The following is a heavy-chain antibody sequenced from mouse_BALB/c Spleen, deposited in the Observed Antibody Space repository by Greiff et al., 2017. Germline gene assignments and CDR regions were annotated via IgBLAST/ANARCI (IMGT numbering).Heavy chain of an antibody. J-gene: IGHJ4*01. CDR3: ARQYYGSSYDDAMDD. CDR1: GFTFSSYG. D-gene: IGHD1-1*01. CDR2: ISSGGSYT. V-gene: IGHV5-6*01. Sequence: EVQLVESGGDLVKPGGSLKLSCAASGFTFSSYGMSWVRQTPDKRLEWVATISSGGSYTYYPDSVKGRFTISRDNAKNTLYLQMSSLKSEDTAMYYCARQYYGSSYDDAMDDWGQGTSVTVSS.